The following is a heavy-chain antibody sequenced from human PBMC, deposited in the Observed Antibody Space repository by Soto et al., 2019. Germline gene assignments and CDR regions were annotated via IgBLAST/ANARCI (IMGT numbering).Heavy chain of an antibody. CDR3: ARGGNCGGDCCGLTDY. J-gene: IGHJ4*02. CDR1: GGTFSSYA. Sequence: QVQLVQSGAEVKKPGSSVKVSCKASGGTFSSYAISWVRQAPGQGLEWMGGIIPIFGTANYAQKFQGRVTITADESTSTAYRELSSLRSEDTAVYYCARGGNCGGDCCGLTDYWGQGTLVTVSS. CDR2: IIPIFGTA. D-gene: IGHD2-21*02. V-gene: IGHV1-69*01.